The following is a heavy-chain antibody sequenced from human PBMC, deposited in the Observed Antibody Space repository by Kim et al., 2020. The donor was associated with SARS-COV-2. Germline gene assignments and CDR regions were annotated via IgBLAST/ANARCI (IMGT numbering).Heavy chain of an antibody. V-gene: IGHV3-74*01. D-gene: IGHD3-9*01. CDR1: GFTFSDYC. CDR3: TKDFDWDTGY. Sequence: GGSLRLSCAASGFTFSDYCMHWVRQAPGKGLVWVSRICGDGGHIGYADTVRGRFTVSRDNARNTLYLQMHGLRAEDTAVYFCTKDFDWDTGYWGQGALVTVSS. J-gene: IGHJ4*02. CDR2: ICGDGGHI.